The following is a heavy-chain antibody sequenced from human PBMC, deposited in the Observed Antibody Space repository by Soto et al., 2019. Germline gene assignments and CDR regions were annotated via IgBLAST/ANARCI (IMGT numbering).Heavy chain of an antibody. CDR3: AKASGWCGEFDY. D-gene: IGHD3-10*01. V-gene: IGHV3-23*01. CDR1: GFTFSSYA. J-gene: IGHJ4*02. CDR2: TSGSGGST. Sequence: EVQLLESGGGLVQPGGSLRLSCAASGFTFSSYAMRWVRQAPGQGLEWVSATSGSGGSTYYADSVKGRFTISRDNSKNSLYLQMNSLRAADTAVYYCAKASGWCGEFDYWGQGTLVTVSS.